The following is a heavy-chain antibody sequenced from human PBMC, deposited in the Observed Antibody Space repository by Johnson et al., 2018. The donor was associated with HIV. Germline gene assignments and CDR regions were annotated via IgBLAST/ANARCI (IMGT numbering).Heavy chain of an antibody. Sequence: QVQLVESGGGVVQPGRSLRLSCAASGFTFSSYAMHWVRQAPGKGLEWVAVISYDGSNKYYADSVKGRCTLARDNAKNSLYLQMNSLRAADTALYYCARGRPWGWELRRDAFDIWGQGTMVTVSS. CDR3: ARGRPWGWELRRDAFDI. J-gene: IGHJ3*02. CDR1: GFTFSSYA. D-gene: IGHD1-26*01. CDR2: ISYDGSNK. V-gene: IGHV3-30-3*01.